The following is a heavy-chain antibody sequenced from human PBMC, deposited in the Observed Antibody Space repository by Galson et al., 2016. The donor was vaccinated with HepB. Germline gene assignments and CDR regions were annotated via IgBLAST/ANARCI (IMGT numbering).Heavy chain of an antibody. CDR1: GGTFSRYA. D-gene: IGHD2-2*01. CDR3: ARPQSPYCSSTNRFYYGMDL. Sequence: SVKVSCKASGGTFSRYAISWVRQAPGQGLEWMGGIIPIFGTTNYAQKFQGRVTITADESTSTAYMELSSLRSEDTAVYYCARPQSPYCSSTNRFYYGMDLWGQGTTVTVSS. J-gene: IGHJ6*02. CDR2: IIPIFGTT. V-gene: IGHV1-69*13.